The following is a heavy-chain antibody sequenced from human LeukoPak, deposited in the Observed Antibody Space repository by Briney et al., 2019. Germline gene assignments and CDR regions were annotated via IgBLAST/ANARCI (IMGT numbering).Heavy chain of an antibody. V-gene: IGHV3-23*01. D-gene: IGHD5-18*01. J-gene: IGHJ4*02. CDR3: AKSPYSYGSTFDY. Sequence: GGSLRLSCAASGFTFSSYAMSWVRQAPGKGLEWVSAISGSGGSTYYADSVKGRFTISRDKSKNTLYLQMNSLRAEDTAVYYCAKSPYSYGSTFDYWGQGTLVTVSS. CDR2: ISGSGGST. CDR1: GFTFSSYA.